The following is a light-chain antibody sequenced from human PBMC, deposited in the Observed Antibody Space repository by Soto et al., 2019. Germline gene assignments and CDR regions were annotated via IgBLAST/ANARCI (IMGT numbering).Light chain of an antibody. CDR3: QQYGTSPYT. CDR2: GTS. V-gene: IGKV3-20*01. J-gene: IGKJ2*01. Sequence: EIVVTQSPGTLSLSPGERATLSCRASQSISTTYLAWYQQRPGQAPRLLIYGTSSRATGIPDRFSGSGSATDFTLTINTLEPEDFALYYCQQYGTSPYTFGQGTKLEIK. CDR1: QSISTTY.